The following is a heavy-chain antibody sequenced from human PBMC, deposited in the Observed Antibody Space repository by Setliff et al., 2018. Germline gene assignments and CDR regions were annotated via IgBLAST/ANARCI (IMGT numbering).Heavy chain of an antibody. CDR2: IYPGDSDT. CDR3: ARVGSQGGYYFDS. V-gene: IGHV5-51*01. CDR1: GYRFTSYW. Sequence: GESLKISCQGSGYRFTSYWIGWVRQMPGKGLEWMGLIYPGDSDTRYSPSFRGQVTISADKSISSAYLQWRSLKASDTAMYYCARVGSQGGYYFDSWGQGTLVTVSS. J-gene: IGHJ4*02. D-gene: IGHD3-10*01.